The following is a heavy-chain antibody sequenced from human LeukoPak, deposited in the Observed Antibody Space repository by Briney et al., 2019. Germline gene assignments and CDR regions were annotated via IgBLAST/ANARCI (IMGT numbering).Heavy chain of an antibody. CDR2: IYYSGST. CDR1: GGSISSGDYY. V-gene: IGHV4-30-4*01. Sequence: SETLPLTCTVSGGSISSGDYYWSWIRQPPGKGLEWIGYIYYSGSTYYNPSLKSRVTISVDTSKNQFSLKLSSVTAADTAVYYCASSYGGNSRGFDYWGQGTLVTVSS. D-gene: IGHD4-23*01. J-gene: IGHJ4*02. CDR3: ASSYGGNSRGFDY.